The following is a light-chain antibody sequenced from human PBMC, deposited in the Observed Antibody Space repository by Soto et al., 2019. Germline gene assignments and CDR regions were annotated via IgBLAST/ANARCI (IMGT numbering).Light chain of an antibody. Sequence: EIVLTQSPGTLSLSPVERATLSCRASQSVSSSYLAWYKQRPGQAPRLVIYGASSRATCSPDRVSGSGSGTDCTLTISRLEPEDVAVYYCQQRFNWPRTFGQGTKVDIK. CDR1: QSVSSSY. V-gene: IGKV3D-20*02. CDR3: QQRFNWPRT. J-gene: IGKJ2*01. CDR2: GAS.